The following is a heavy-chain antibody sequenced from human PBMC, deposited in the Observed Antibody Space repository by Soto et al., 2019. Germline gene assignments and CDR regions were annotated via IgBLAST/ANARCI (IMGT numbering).Heavy chain of an antibody. D-gene: IGHD5-18*01. Sequence: SVKVSCKASGGTFSSYAISWVRQAPGQGLEWMGGIIPIFGTANYAQKFQGRVTITADESTSTAYMELSSLRSEDTAVYYCARAEHSYGPGDYYYYYGMDVWGQGTTVTVSS. J-gene: IGHJ6*02. V-gene: IGHV1-69*13. CDR1: GGTFSSYA. CDR3: ARAEHSYGPGDYYYYYGMDV. CDR2: IIPIFGTA.